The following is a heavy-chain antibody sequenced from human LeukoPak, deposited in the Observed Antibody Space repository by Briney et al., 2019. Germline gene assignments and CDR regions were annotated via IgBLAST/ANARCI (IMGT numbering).Heavy chain of an antibody. CDR3: AKNVGYGDYWYFDL. CDR2: INPNSGGT. Sequence: ASVKVSCKASGYTFIDYYIHWVRQAPGEGLEWMGWINPNSGGTNYAQKFQGRVTMTRDTSISTAYMDLSRLNSDDTAVYYCAKNVGYGDYWYFDLWGRGTLVTVSS. D-gene: IGHD4-17*01. J-gene: IGHJ2*01. V-gene: IGHV1-2*02. CDR1: GYTFIDYY.